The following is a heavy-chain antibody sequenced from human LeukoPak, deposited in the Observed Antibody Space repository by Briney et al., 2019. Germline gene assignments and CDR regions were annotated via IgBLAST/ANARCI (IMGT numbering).Heavy chain of an antibody. CDR2: IKTDGSEK. CDR1: GFTLSSYW. J-gene: IGHJ4*02. CDR3: VRVPPITTVRGVPSDY. V-gene: IGHV3-7*03. Sequence: GGSLRLSCAASGFTLSSYWMNWVRQAPGKGLEWVASIKTDGSEKYYVGSVRGRFTISRDNAKNSLFLQMNSLRVDDTAVYFCVRVPPITTVRGVPSDYWGQGTLVTVSS. D-gene: IGHD3-10*01.